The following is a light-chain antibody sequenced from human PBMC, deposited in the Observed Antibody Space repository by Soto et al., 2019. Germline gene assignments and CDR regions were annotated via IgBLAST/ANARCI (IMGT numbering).Light chain of an antibody. V-gene: IGKV1-5*03. CDR1: QTIGSW. J-gene: IGKJ1*01. CDR2: KAS. Sequence: DIQMTQSPSTLSGSVGDRVTITCRASQTIGSWLAWYPQKPGKAPKIXIYKASTLNSGVPSRFSGSGAGTEFTLTISSLQPDDVATYYCQHYNSYSEAFGQGTKVDIK. CDR3: QHYNSYSEA.